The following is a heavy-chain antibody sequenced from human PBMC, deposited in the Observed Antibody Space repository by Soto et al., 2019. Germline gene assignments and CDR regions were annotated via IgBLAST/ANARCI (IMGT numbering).Heavy chain of an antibody. V-gene: IGHV1-3*04. CDR1: GYAFNYYP. D-gene: IGHD6-13*01. CDR3: AKDPDGQRWYDWFDT. CDR2: VNTDNGNT. J-gene: IGHJ5*02. Sequence: ASVKVSCKTSGYAFNYYPIHWLRQAPGQRLEWMGWVNTDNGNTKYSLKFQGRVTLTRDTYVRTAYLEMSSLASEDTAVYYCAKDPDGQRWYDWFDTWGQGTLVTVSS.